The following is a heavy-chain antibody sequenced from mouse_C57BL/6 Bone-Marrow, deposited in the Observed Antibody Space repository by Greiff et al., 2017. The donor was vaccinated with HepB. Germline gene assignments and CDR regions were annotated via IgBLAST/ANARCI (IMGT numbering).Heavy chain of an antibody. CDR2: INPNYGTT. Sequence: VHVKQSGPELVKPGASVKISCKASGYSFTDYNMNWVKQSNGKSLEWIGVINPNYGTTSYNQKFKGKATLTVDQSSSTAYMQLNSLTSEDSAVYYCARIIYYGSSSWYFDYWGQGTTLTVSS. CDR1: GYSFTDYN. J-gene: IGHJ2*01. D-gene: IGHD1-1*01. V-gene: IGHV1-39*01. CDR3: ARIIYYGSSSWYFDY.